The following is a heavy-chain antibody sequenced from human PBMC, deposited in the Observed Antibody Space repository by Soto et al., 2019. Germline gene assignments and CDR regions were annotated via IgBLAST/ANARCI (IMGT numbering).Heavy chain of an antibody. CDR3: AREWDNKSEHSSGWYDDF. Sequence: QVQLVQSGAEVKKPGASVKVSCKASGYTFSSYGISWVRQAPGQGLEWMGWISGYSGHTYYAQKIQGRVTMTTDTSTNTVYMELRSVRSDDTAVYYCAREWDNKSEHSSGWYDDFWGQGTLVTVSS. D-gene: IGHD6-19*01. CDR2: ISGYSGHT. J-gene: IGHJ4*02. CDR1: GYTFSSYG. V-gene: IGHV1-18*01.